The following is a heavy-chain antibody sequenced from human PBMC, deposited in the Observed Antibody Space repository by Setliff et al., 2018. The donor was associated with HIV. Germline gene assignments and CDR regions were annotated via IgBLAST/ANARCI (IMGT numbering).Heavy chain of an antibody. CDR2: VRYDESNK. CDR1: GFIFSSYA. CDR3: AKDRGTMIRGVSPDV. V-gene: IGHV3-30*02. D-gene: IGHD3-10*01. J-gene: IGHJ6*04. Sequence: PGGSLRLSCAASGFIFSSYAMHWVRQAPGKGLEWVACVRYDESNKYYAESVKGRFTISRDNSRNTLSLHMNSLRVEDTAVYYCAKDRGTMIRGVSPDVWGKGTTVTVSS.